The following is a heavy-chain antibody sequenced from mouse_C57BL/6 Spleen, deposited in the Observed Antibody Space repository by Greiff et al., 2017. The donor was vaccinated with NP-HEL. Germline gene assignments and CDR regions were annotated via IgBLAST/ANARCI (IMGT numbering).Heavy chain of an antibody. V-gene: IGHV1-59*01. CDR2: IDPSDSYT. CDR3: ARDGSSYYFDY. Sequence: QVQLKQPGAELVRPGTSVKLSCKASGYTFTSYWMHWVKQRPGQGLEWIGVIDPSDSYTNYNQKFKGKATLTVDTSSSTAYMQLSSLTSEDAAVYYCARDGSSYYFDYWGQGTTLTVSS. D-gene: IGHD1-1*01. J-gene: IGHJ2*01. CDR1: GYTFTSYW.